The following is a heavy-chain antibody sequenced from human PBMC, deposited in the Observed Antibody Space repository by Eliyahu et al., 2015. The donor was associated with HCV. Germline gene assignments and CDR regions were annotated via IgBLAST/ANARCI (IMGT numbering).Heavy chain of an antibody. CDR1: GGSISSSSYY. J-gene: IGHJ3*02. V-gene: IGHV4-39*01. CDR2: IYYSGRT. CDR3: ASMDGANKGMTFDI. D-gene: IGHD1-26*01. Sequence: QLQLQESGPGLVKPSETLSLTCTVSGGSISSSSYYWGWIRQPPGKGLEWIGSIYYSGRTYYNPSLKSRVTISVDTSKNQFSLKLSSVTAADTAVYYCASMDGANKGMTFDIWGQGTMVTVSS.